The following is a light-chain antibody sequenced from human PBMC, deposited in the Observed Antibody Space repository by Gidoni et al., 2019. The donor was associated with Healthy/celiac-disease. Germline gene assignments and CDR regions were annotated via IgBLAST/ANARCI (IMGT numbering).Light chain of an antibody. J-gene: IGKJ2*01. V-gene: IGKV1-9*01. CDR1: QDISSY. CDR3: QQLNSYA. Sequence: DIQLTQSPSSLSASVGDRVTITCRASQDISSYLAWYQQKPGKAPELLIYAASILQSGVPSGFSGRGSGTEFTLTISSLQPADFATYYCQQLNSYAFGQGTKVDSK. CDR2: AAS.